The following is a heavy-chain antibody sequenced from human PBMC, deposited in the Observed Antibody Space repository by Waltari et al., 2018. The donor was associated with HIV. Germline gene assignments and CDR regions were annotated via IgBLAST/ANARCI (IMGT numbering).Heavy chain of an antibody. V-gene: IGHV4-4*07. CDR1: DASISSSY. Sequence: QVQLQESGPGLVKPSETLSLTCAVSDASISSSYWSWIRQSAGKGLEWIGRFYSSGSPNYNPSLKSRVTMSVDTSKNQFSLKLSSVTAADTAVYYCARDRLYSSSWYFDYWGQGTLATVSS. CDR3: ARDRLYSSSWYFDY. J-gene: IGHJ4*02. D-gene: IGHD2-2*01. CDR2: FYSSGSP.